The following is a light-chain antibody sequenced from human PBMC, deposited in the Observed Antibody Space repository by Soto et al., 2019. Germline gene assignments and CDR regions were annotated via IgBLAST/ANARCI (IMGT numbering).Light chain of an antibody. V-gene: IGKV3-15*01. CDR1: QSVSSN. J-gene: IGKJ1*01. CDR2: GAS. CDR3: EQYNNWPQWT. Sequence: EIVMTQSPATLSVSPGERATLSCRASQSVSSNLAWYQQKPGQAPRRLIYGASTRAPGIPARFSGSGSGTEFTLTISSLQSEDFAVSYCEQYNNWPQWTFGQGTKVEI.